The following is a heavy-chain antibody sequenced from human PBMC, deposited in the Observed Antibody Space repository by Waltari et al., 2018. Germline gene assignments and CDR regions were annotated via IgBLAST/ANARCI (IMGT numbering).Heavy chain of an antibody. CDR3: ARDRGRGLYLDS. D-gene: IGHD2-15*01. Sequence: QVQLQESGPGLVKPSGTLSVTRAVSGASISGTYWWSWVRQPPGKGLEWIGQIHGSGRSNYNPSLESRVTVSIDTSNNHFSLKVTSATAADTAVYYCARDRGRGLYLDSWGQGTLVTVSP. J-gene: IGHJ4*02. CDR1: GASISGTYW. CDR2: IHGSGRS. V-gene: IGHV4-4*02.